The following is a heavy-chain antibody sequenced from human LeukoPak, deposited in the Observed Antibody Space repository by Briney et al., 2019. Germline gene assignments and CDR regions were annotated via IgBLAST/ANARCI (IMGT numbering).Heavy chain of an antibody. D-gene: IGHD3-3*01. J-gene: IGHJ6*02. V-gene: IGHV1-46*01. CDR1: GYTFTSYY. Sequence: ASVKVSCKASGYTFTSYYMDWVRQAPGQGLEWMGIINPSGGSTSYAQKFQGRVTMTRDTSTSTVYMELSSLRSEDTAVYYCARDGRGHYDFWSGYSSALYGMDVWGQGTTVTVSS. CDR2: INPSGGST. CDR3: ARDGRGHYDFWSGYSSALYGMDV.